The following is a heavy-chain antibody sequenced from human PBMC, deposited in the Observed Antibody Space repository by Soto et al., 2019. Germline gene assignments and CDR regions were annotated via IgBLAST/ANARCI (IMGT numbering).Heavy chain of an antibody. CDR1: GFTFNRNG. CDR3: AKAASLRIFGLVRY. J-gene: IGHJ4*02. V-gene: IGHV3-30*18. Sequence: QVLLVESGGGVVQPGNSLRLSCVTSGFTFNRNGMHWVRQAPGKGLEWVASISSDGRSEFYADAVKSQFNISRDNSKNTLYLEITSLRSEDTAVYHCAKAASLRIFGLVRYWGQGTLVTVSS. D-gene: IGHD3-16*01. CDR2: ISSDGRSE.